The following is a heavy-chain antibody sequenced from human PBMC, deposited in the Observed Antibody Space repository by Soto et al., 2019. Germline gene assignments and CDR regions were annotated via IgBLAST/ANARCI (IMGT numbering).Heavy chain of an antibody. V-gene: IGHV4-4*02. CDR1: GLSISSGDW. CDR3: ARDQGSHPGD. CDR2: IHHSGSA. D-gene: IGHD6-13*01. J-gene: IGHJ4*02. Sequence: QVQLQESGPGLVRPSGTVSLTCAMSGLSISSGDWWSWVRQPPGKGLEWIGEIHHSGSADYNPSLKSRVTLSVVPSKDLFSLTLISVTAADTAFYYCARDQGSHPGDWGQGTLVSVSS.